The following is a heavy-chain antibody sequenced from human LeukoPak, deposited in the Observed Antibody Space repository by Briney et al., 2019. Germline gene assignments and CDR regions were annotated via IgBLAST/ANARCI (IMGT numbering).Heavy chain of an antibody. CDR3: TRDTGTTGEVKFDP. J-gene: IGHJ5*02. CDR2: IYTSGST. D-gene: IGHD4-17*01. Sequence: SETLSLTCTVSGNTFGNYYWSWIRQPAGKGLEWIGRIYTSGSTTYNPSLKSRVTMSVDTSKNQFSLKLSSVTAADTAVYYCTRDTGTTGEVKFDPWGQGTLVTVSS. V-gene: IGHV4-4*07. CDR1: GNTFGNYY.